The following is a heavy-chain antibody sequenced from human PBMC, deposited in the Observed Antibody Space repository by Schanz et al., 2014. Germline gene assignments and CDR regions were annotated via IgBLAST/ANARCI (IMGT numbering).Heavy chain of an antibody. D-gene: IGHD3-10*01. Sequence: QVHLVESGGGVVQPGRSLRLSCAASGFTFSSYPMHWVRQAPGKGLEWVALISYDGINKYYADSVKGRFTISRDNSKNTLYLQMNSLRADDTAVYYCAKDQLANYRGSGYNWFDPWGQGTLVTVSS. V-gene: IGHV3-30*04. CDR2: ISYDGINK. CDR1: GFTFSSYP. J-gene: IGHJ5*02. CDR3: AKDQLANYRGSGYNWFDP.